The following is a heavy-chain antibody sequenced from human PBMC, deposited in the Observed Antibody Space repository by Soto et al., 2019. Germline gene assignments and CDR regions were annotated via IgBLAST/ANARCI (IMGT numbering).Heavy chain of an antibody. CDR1: GGSISSGGYY. D-gene: IGHD3-22*01. CDR3: AREDYYDSSGDRRIDY. CDR2: IYCSGST. V-gene: IGHV4-31*03. J-gene: IGHJ4*02. Sequence: QVQLQESGPGLVKPSQTLSLTCTVSGGSISSGGYYWSWIRQHPGKGLEWIGYIYCSGSTYSNPSLKSRVTISADTSKNQFSLKLSSVTAADTAVYYCAREDYYDSSGDRRIDYWGQGTLVTVSS.